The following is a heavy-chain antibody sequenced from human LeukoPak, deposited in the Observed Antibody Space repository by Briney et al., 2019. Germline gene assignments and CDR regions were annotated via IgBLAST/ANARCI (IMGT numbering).Heavy chain of an antibody. V-gene: IGHV4-34*01. CDR3: ARVIGDYGGNSGGGFDY. CDR1: GFTFSSYS. J-gene: IGHJ4*02. D-gene: IGHD4-23*01. CDR2: INHSGST. Sequence: GSLRLSCAASGFTFSSYSMNWVRQAPGKGLEWIGEINHSGSTNYNPSLRSRVTISVDTSKNQFSLKLSSVTAADTAVYYCARVIGDYGGNSGGGFDYWGQGTLVTVSS.